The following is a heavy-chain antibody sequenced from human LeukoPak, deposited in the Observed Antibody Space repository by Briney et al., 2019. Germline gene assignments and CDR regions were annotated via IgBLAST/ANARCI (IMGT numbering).Heavy chain of an antibody. Sequence: PGGSLSLSCAASGLTFSSYATSWVRQAPGKGLEWVSGITSGFTPHYADSVKGRFTISRDNSKNTFHLQMNSLRAEDTAVYYCAKDYSDSRVGDVFFEYWGQGTLVTVSS. CDR1: GLTFSSYA. D-gene: IGHD1-26*01. CDR2: ITSGFTP. CDR3: AKDYSDSRVGDVFFEY. J-gene: IGHJ4*02. V-gene: IGHV3-23*01.